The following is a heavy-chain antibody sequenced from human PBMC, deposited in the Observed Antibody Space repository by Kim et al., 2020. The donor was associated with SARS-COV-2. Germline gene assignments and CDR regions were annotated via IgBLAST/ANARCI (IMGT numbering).Heavy chain of an antibody. CDR1: GYTFTSYG. CDR3: ARSVLLWFGEIRGWFDP. V-gene: IGHV1-18*04. CDR2: ISAYNGNT. Sequence: ASVKVSCKASGYTFTSYGISWVRQAPGQGLEWMGWISAYNGNTNYAQKLQGRVTMTTDTSTSTAYMELRSLRSDDTAVYYCARSVLLWFGEIRGWFDPWGQGTLVTVSS. D-gene: IGHD3-10*01. J-gene: IGHJ5*02.